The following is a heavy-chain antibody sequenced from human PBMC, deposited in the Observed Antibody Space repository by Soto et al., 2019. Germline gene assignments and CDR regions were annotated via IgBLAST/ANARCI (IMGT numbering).Heavy chain of an antibody. Sequence: GGPLTLSCAASGFTFSRYWMHWVRQAPGKGLVWVSRISSYGSDTHYANTVKGRFTISRDNAKNTLYLQMNSLRADDTAVYYCASNYAYAEGYYWYGIDVWGQGTTVTVSS. V-gene: IGHV3-74*01. CDR2: ISSYGSDT. CDR1: GFTFSRYW. D-gene: IGHD3-16*01. J-gene: IGHJ6*02. CDR3: ASNYAYAEGYYWYGIDV.